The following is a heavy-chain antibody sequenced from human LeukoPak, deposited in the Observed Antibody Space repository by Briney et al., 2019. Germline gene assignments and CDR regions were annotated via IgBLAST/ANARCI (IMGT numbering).Heavy chain of an antibody. CDR3: ARGPNYGDRVDYFDY. CDR1: GFIFSNHW. J-gene: IGHJ4*02. V-gene: IGHV3-7*01. Sequence: GGSLRLSCAASGFIFSNHWMSWVRQVPGRALEWVAHIKQDGNEKHYVDSVEGRFTLSRDDSKNPLYLQMNSLRVGDSAVYYCARGPNYGDRVDYFDYWGQGTLVTVSS. CDR2: IKQDGNEK. D-gene: IGHD4-17*01.